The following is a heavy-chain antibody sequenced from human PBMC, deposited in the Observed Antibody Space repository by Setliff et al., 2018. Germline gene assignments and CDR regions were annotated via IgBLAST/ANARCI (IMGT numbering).Heavy chain of an antibody. CDR2: LIPMFGTP. V-gene: IGHV1-69*06. CDR3: TRSRGPRVVLAADFDF. Sequence: SVKVSCKASGATFSNYAISWVRQAPGQGLEWMGGLIPMFGTPGYAQKFQDRLTVTADTSTKTTYMELRSLTSDDTAVYFCTRSRGPRVVLAADFDFWGQGTLVTVSS. CDR1: GATFSNYA. D-gene: IGHD3-16*01. J-gene: IGHJ4*02.